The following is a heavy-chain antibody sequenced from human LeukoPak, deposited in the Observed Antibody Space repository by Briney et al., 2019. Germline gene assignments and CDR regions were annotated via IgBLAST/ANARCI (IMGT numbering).Heavy chain of an antibody. CDR2: IRYDGSNK. CDR3: AKGSKAVIFTRDHYMDV. D-gene: IGHD3-3*01. J-gene: IGHJ6*03. Sequence: GGSLRLSCAASRFTFRNHWMNWVRQAPGKGLEWVAFIRYDGSNKYYADSVKGRFTISRDNSKNTLYLQMNSLRAEDTAVYYCAKGSKAVIFTRDHYMDVWGKGSTVTISS. V-gene: IGHV3-30*02. CDR1: RFTFRNHW.